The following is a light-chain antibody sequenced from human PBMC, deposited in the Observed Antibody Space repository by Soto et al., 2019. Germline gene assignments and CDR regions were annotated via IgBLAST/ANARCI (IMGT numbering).Light chain of an antibody. CDR3: QQHSGSPWT. J-gene: IGKJ1*01. CDR2: GAS. V-gene: IGKV3-20*01. Sequence: EIVLTQSPGTLSLSPGDRASLSCRASRSVSTSYIAWYQHKPGQPPRLLIYGASKRATGIPDRFSGSGSATDFTLTISRLEPEESAVYYCQQHSGSPWTFGQGTKVEI. CDR1: RSVSTSY.